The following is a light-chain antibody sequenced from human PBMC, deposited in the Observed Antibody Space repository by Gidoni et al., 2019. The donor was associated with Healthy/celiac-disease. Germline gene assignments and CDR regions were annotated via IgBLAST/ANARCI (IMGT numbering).Light chain of an antibody. Sequence: QSVLTQPPSVSGAPGPRVTISCTGSSSNIGAGYDVHWYQQLPGTAPKLLIYGNSNRPSGVPDRFSGSKSGTSASLAITGLQAEDEADYYCQSYDSSLSGLGVVFGGGTKLTVL. J-gene: IGLJ2*01. CDR1: SSNIGAGYD. V-gene: IGLV1-40*01. CDR2: GNS. CDR3: QSYDSSLSGLGVV.